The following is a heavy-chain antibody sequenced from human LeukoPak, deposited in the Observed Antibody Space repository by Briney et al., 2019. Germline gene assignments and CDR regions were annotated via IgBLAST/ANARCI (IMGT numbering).Heavy chain of an antibody. D-gene: IGHD3-16*02. CDR2: ISNSGSTI. V-gene: IGHV3-48*03. Sequence: PGGSLRLSCAASGFTFSSYEMNWVRQAPGKGLEWVSYISNSGSTIYYVDSVKGRFTISRDNAKNSLYLQMNSLRAEDTAVYFCVREARLSTWGQGALVSVSS. CDR3: VREARLST. J-gene: IGHJ5*02. CDR1: GFTFSSYE.